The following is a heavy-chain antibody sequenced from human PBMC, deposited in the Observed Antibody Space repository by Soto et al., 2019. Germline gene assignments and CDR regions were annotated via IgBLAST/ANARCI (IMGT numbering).Heavy chain of an antibody. CDR1: GDSISNYY. Sequence: SETLSLTCSVSGDSISNYYWNWIRQPPGKGLEWIGYVYYTGSTNYNPSLKSRVTMSVDTSKNQFSLRLSSVTAADTAVYYCARGPTVTTDYWGQGTLVTVSS. CDR2: VYYTGST. D-gene: IGHD4-17*01. CDR3: ARGPTVTTDY. V-gene: IGHV4-59*08. J-gene: IGHJ4*02.